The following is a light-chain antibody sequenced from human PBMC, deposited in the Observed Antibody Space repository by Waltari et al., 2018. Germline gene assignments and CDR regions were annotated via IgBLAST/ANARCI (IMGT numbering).Light chain of an antibody. CDR1: TSNIGSNI. V-gene: IGLV1-44*01. J-gene: IGLJ2*01. Sequence: QSVVTQPPAASGTPGQRVTISCSGSTSNIGSNIVTWYQQVPGTGPKLLIHSKNQRPSGGPDRFSASKSGTSASLAINGLQSEDEADYYCATWDDSLNGVVFGGGTKLTVL. CDR3: ATWDDSLNGVV. CDR2: SKN.